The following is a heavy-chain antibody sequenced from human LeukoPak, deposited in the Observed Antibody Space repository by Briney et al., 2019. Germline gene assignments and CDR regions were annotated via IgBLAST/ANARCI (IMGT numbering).Heavy chain of an antibody. V-gene: IGHV3-30*02. J-gene: IGHJ4*02. D-gene: IGHD3-10*01. CDR1: GFTFSSYG. Sequence: PGGSLRLSCAASGFTFSSYGMHWVRQAPGKGLEWVAFIRYDGSNKYYADSVKGRFTISRDNSKNTLYLQMNSLRAEDTAVYYCAKALYGSGSYLSIDYWGQGTLVTVSS. CDR3: AKALYGSGSYLSIDY. CDR2: IRYDGSNK.